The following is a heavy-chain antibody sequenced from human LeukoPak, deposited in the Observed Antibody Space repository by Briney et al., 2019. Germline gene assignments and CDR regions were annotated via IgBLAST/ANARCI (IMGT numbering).Heavy chain of an antibody. CDR2: IYHSGGT. CDR1: GGSISSSNW. J-gene: IGHJ4*02. CDR3: ARDGRYYDFWSGYRT. V-gene: IGHV4-4*02. Sequence: SGTLSLTCAVSGGSISSSNWWSWVRQPPGKGLEWIGEIYHSGGTNYNPSLKSRVTISVDKSKNQFSLKLSSVTAADTAVYYCARDGRYYDFWSGYRTWGQGTLVTVSS. D-gene: IGHD3-3*01.